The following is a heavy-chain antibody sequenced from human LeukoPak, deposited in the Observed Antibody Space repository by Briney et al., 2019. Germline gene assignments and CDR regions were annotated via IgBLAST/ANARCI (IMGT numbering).Heavy chain of an antibody. Sequence: GGSLRLSCAASGFTFSSYAMSWVRQAPGKGLEWVSAISGSGGSTYYADSVKGRFTISRDNSKNTLYLQMNSLRAEDTAVYYCARWEARPQYYYGMDVWGQGTTVTVSS. CDR1: GFTFSSYA. CDR2: ISGSGGST. D-gene: IGHD1-26*01. CDR3: ARWEARPQYYYGMDV. V-gene: IGHV3-23*01. J-gene: IGHJ6*02.